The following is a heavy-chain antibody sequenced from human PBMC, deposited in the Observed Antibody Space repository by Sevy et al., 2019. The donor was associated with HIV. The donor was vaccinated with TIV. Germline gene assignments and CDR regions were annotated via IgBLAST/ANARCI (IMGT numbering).Heavy chain of an antibody. CDR2: ISWKGTGN. V-gene: IGHV3-43*01. Sequence: GGSLRLSCVASGFTFSNSAIHWVRQAPGKGLEWVVLISWKGTGNSYADAVKGRFTIASDNIKNTLYLQMDSLRSEDSGFYYCARPSYGGSGGFDYWGQGTLVTVSS. J-gene: IGHJ4*02. D-gene: IGHD3-22*01. CDR3: ARPSYGGSGGFDY. CDR1: GFTFSNSA.